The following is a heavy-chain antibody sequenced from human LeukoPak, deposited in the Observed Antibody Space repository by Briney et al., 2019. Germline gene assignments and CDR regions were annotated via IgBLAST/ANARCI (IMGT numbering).Heavy chain of an antibody. CDR1: GYTFTSYG. Sequence: ASVKVSCKASGYTFTSYGISWVRQAPGQGPEWMGWISAYNGNTNYAQKLQGRVTMTTDTSTSTAYMELRSLRSDDTAVYYCARVGGYYGSGSYQFDYWGQGTLVTVSS. CDR3: ARVGGYYGSGSYQFDY. CDR2: ISAYNGNT. D-gene: IGHD3-10*01. V-gene: IGHV1-18*01. J-gene: IGHJ4*02.